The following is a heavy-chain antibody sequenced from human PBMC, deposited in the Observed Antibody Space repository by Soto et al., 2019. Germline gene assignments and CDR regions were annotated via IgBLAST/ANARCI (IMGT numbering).Heavy chain of an antibody. J-gene: IGHJ4*02. V-gene: IGHV3-30*04. CDR3: ARELERVFDY. Sequence: GGSLRLSCAASGFTFSSYAMHWVRQAPGKGLEWVAVMAYDGRNKYYADSVKGRFTISRDNSKNTLYLQMNSLRIEDTAVYYGARELERVFDYWGQGTLVTVSS. D-gene: IGHD1-1*01. CDR2: MAYDGRNK. CDR1: GFTFSSYA.